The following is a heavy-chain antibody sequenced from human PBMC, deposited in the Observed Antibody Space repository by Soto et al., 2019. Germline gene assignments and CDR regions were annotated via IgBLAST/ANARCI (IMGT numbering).Heavy chain of an antibody. CDR2: IWYDGSNK. J-gene: IGHJ3*02. V-gene: IGHV3-33*01. Sequence: GGSLRLSCAASGFTFSSYGMHWVRQAPGKGLEWVAVIWYDGSNKYYADSVKGRFTISRDNSKNTLYLQMNSLRAEDTAAYYCARDEREGSSWYQAFDIWGQGTMVTVSS. D-gene: IGHD6-13*01. CDR3: ARDEREGSSWYQAFDI. CDR1: GFTFSSYG.